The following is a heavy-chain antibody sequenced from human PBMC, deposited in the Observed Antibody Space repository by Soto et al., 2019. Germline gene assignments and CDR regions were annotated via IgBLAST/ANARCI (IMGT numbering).Heavy chain of an antibody. CDR3: ARGDSSGWYYFDY. V-gene: IGHV4-59*08. D-gene: IGHD6-19*01. J-gene: IGHJ4*02. CDR2: IYYSGST. Sequence: QVQLQESGPGLVKPSETLSLTCTVSGGSISSYYWSWIRQPPGKGLEWIGYIYYSGSTNYNPSLKSRVTIPVDTSKTQFSLKLSSVTAADTAVYYCARGDSSGWYYFDYWGQGTLVTVSS. CDR1: GGSISSYY.